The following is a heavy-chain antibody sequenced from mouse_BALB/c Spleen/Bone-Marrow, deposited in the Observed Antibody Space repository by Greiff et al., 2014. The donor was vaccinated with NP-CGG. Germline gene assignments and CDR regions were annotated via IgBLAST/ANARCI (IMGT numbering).Heavy chain of an antibody. CDR1: GYTFTEYT. V-gene: IGHV1-18*01. D-gene: IGHD2-3*01. Sequence: VQLKESGPELVKPGASVKISCKTSGYTFTEYTMHWVKQSHVKSLEWIGGINPNNGGTSYNQKFKDKATWTVDKSSSTAYMELRSLTSEGSAVYYCARGWLLRHYFDYWGQGTTLTVSS. CDR2: INPNNGGT. CDR3: ARGWLLRHYFDY. J-gene: IGHJ2*01.